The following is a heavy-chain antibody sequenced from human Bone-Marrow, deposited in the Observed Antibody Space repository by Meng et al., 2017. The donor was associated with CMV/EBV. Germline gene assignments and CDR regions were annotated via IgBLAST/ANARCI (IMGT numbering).Heavy chain of an antibody. CDR3: ARDEPYGPAIG. V-gene: IGHV1-46*01. J-gene: IGHJ4*02. CDR1: GYTFTSYY. D-gene: IGHD2-2*01. CDR2: INPSGGST. Sequence: ASVKVSCKASGYTFTSYYMHWVRQAPGQGLEWMGIINPSGGSTSYAQKFQGRVTMTRDTSISTAYMELSRLRSDDTAVYYCARDEPYGPAIGWGQGTLVTVSS.